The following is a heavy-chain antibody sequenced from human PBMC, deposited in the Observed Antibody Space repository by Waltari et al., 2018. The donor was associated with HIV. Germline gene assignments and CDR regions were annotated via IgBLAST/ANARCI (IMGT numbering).Heavy chain of an antibody. CDR1: GLSVLIFK. Sequence: QVHLVESGGGVVQPGWSLRLSCDVAGLSVLIFKMHWVRQTADKRLEWVAAISFDGKQTFTSDAVKGRFTVARDNGKDTLYLQMNSLTSEDTATYYCTRRTILGLDAWGRGTTVIVSS. V-gene: IGHV3-30*01. D-gene: IGHD2-21*01. CDR3: TRRTILGLDA. J-gene: IGHJ6*02. CDR2: ISFDGKQT.